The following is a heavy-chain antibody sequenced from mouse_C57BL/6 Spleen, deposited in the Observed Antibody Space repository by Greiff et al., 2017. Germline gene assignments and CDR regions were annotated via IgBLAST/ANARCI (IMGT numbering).Heavy chain of an antibody. CDR3: ARWGLGRYFDY. D-gene: IGHD4-1*01. Sequence: EVQLQQSGPELVKPGASVKIPCKASGYTFTDYNMDWVKQSHGKSLEWIGDINPNNGGTIYNQKFKGKATLIVDKSSSTAYMELRSLTSEDTAVYYVARWGLGRYFDYWGQGTTLTVSS. CDR1: GYTFTDYN. V-gene: IGHV1-18*01. CDR2: INPNNGGT. J-gene: IGHJ2*01.